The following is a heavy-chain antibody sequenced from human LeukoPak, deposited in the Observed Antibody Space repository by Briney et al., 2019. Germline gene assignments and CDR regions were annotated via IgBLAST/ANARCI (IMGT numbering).Heavy chain of an antibody. CDR1: GYSFSSFW. Sequence: GESLKISCKGSGYSFSSFWIGWVRQMPGKGLEWMGIIYPCDSDTRYSPSFQGQVTISADKSISTAYLQWSSLKASDTAIYYCARRRNYYGSDDYWGQGTLVTVSS. D-gene: IGHD3-10*01. J-gene: IGHJ4*02. CDR3: ARRRNYYGSDDY. V-gene: IGHV5-51*01. CDR2: IYPCDSDT.